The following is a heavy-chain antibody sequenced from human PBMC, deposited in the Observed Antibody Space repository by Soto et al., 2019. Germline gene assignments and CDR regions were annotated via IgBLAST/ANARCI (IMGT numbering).Heavy chain of an antibody. D-gene: IGHD3-22*01. J-gene: IGHJ4*02. CDR2: IKEDGSEK. CDR3: ARSGSSGYFLDY. V-gene: IGHV3-7*04. Sequence: EVQLVESGGGLVQPGGSLRLSCAASGFTFSNYWMNWVRQAPGKGLEWVANIKEDGSEKYYMDSVKGRFTISRDNAQNSLYLQMNGLRAEDTAVYYCARSGSSGYFLDYWGQGTLVTVSS. CDR1: GFTFSNYW.